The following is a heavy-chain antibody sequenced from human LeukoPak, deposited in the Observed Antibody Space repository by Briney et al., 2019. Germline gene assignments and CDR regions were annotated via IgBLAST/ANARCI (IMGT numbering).Heavy chain of an antibody. D-gene: IGHD3-3*01. CDR3: ARDPATYYDFWCGYYTGIGPDY. V-gene: IGHV1-18*01. CDR1: GYTFTSYG. J-gene: IGHJ4*02. Sequence: ASVKVSCKASGYTFTSYGISWVRQAPGQGLEWMGWISAYNGNTNYAQKLQGRVTMTTDTSTSTAYMELRSLRSDDTAVYYCARDPATYYDFWCGYYTGIGPDYWGQGTLVAVSS. CDR2: ISAYNGNT.